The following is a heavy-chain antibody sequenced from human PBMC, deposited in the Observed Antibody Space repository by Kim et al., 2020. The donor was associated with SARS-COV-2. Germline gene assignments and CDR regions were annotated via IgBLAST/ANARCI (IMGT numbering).Heavy chain of an antibody. V-gene: IGHV3-30*04. CDR1: GFTFSSYA. Sequence: GGSLRLSCAASGFTFSSYAMHWVRQAPGKGLEWVAVISYDGSNKYYADSVKGRFTISRDNSKNTLYLQMNSLRAEDTAVYYCARDQEQQLVQGAGYWGQGTLVTVSS. D-gene: IGHD6-13*01. CDR2: ISYDGSNK. J-gene: IGHJ4*02. CDR3: ARDQEQQLVQGAGY.